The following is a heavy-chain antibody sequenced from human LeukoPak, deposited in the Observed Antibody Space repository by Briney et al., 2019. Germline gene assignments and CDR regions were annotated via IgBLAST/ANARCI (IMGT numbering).Heavy chain of an antibody. CDR3: AKRRYYDSSGYNPTYYFDY. Sequence: SETLSLTCTVSGGSMSSSNYYWGWVRQSPGKGLEWIGSMYYSGNTYHNRSLKSLVTISVDTSKTKMALRLSSVTAADTAVYYCAKRRYYDSSGYNPTYYFDYWGQGILVSVSS. V-gene: IGHV4-39*01. D-gene: IGHD3-22*01. CDR1: GGSMSSSNYY. CDR2: MYYSGNT. J-gene: IGHJ4*02.